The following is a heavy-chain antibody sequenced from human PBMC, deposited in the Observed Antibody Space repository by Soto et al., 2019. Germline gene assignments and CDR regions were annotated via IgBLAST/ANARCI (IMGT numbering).Heavy chain of an antibody. Sequence: PSETLSLTCAVYGGSFSGYYWSWICQPPGKGLEWIGEINHSGSTNYNPSLKSRVTISVDTSKNQFSLKLSSVTAADTAVYYCARLSKFTKSPRDYWGQGIFVTVSS. CDR3: ARLSKFTKSPRDY. CDR1: GGSFSGYY. J-gene: IGHJ4*02. V-gene: IGHV4-34*01. CDR2: INHSGST. D-gene: IGHD3-3*01.